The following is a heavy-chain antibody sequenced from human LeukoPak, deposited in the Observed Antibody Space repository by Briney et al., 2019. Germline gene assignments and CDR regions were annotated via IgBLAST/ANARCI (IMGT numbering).Heavy chain of an antibody. CDR1: GFTFSSYW. J-gene: IGHJ5*02. CDR3: AKGSAAAGTRWFDP. D-gene: IGHD6-13*01. CDR2: IKQDGSEK. V-gene: IGHV3-7*03. Sequence: GGSLRLSCAASGFTFSSYWMSWVRQAPGKGLEWVANIKQDGSEKYYVDSVKGRFTISRDNAKNSLYLQMNSLRAEDTALYYCAKGSAAAGTRWFDPWGQGTLVTVSS.